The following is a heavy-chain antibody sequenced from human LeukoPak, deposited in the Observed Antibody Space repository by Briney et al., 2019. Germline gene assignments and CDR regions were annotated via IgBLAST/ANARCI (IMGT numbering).Heavy chain of an antibody. V-gene: IGHV3-21*01. D-gene: IGHD3-10*01. CDR2: ISTSSSYI. CDR3: ARDLYNYYGSGIDY. Sequence: GGPLRLSCAASGFTFNRYNMNWVRRAPGKGLEWVSSISTSSSYIYYADSVRGRFTISRDNAKNSLYLQMNSLRAEDTAVYYCARDLYNYYGSGIDYWGQGTLVTVSS. CDR1: GFTFNRYN. J-gene: IGHJ4*02.